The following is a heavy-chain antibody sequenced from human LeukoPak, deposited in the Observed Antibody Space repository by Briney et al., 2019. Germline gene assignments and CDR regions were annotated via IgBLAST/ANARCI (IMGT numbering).Heavy chain of an antibody. CDR1: GYTFSSND. CDR2: MNPHSGNT. V-gene: IGHV1-8*01. Sequence: ASVKVSCKASGYTFSSNDINWVRQATGQGLEWMGWMNPHSGNTGYAQKFQGRVTITRNSSISTAYMELSSLRAEDTAVYYCAREGNRSSDSSASYPLDYWGQGTLVTVSS. D-gene: IGHD1-26*01. CDR3: AREGNRSSDSSASYPLDY. J-gene: IGHJ4*02.